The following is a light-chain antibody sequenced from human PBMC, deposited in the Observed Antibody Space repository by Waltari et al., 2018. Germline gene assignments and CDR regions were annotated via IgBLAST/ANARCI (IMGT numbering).Light chain of an antibody. CDR3: LQDKNYPRT. Sequence: AIQMTQSPSSLSAFVGDRVTISCRATQAIGNELAWYQQRPGEAPKVLIYAASKLQNGVPSRFSGSGSGTYFTLTISSPQPEDFATYYCLQDKNYPRTFGQGTKVKV. J-gene: IGKJ1*01. CDR2: AAS. CDR1: QAIGNE. V-gene: IGKV1-6*02.